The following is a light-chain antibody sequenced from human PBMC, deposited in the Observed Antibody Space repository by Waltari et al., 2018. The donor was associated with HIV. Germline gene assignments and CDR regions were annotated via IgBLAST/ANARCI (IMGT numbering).Light chain of an antibody. J-gene: IGLJ2*01. CDR1: TSDVGGPNP. CDR3: SSYTANSRI. CDR2: DVS. V-gene: IGLV2-14*03. Sequence: QSALTQPASVSGSLGQSITISCTGTTSDVGGPNPASWYQHHPGKAPKLLISDVSNRPSGVSNRFSGSKSGNTASLTISGLQAEDEADYYCSSYTANSRIFGGGTRLTVL.